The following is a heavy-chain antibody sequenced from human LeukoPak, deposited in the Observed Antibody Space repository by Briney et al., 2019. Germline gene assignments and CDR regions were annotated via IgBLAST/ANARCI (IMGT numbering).Heavy chain of an antibody. CDR1: GGSISSYY. CDR3: ARVDPDSSSTLEVFDY. J-gene: IGHJ4*02. Sequence: SETLSLTCTVSGGSISSYYWSWIRQPPGKGLEWIGYIYYGGSTNYNPSLKSRVTISVDTSKNQFSLKLSSVTAADTAVYYCARVDPDSSSTLEVFDYWGQGTLVTVSS. V-gene: IGHV4-59*01. CDR2: IYYGGST. D-gene: IGHD6-6*01.